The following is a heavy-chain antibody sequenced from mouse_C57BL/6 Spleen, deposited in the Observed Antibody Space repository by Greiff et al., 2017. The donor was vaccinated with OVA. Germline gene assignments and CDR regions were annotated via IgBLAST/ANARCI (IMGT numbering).Heavy chain of an antibody. J-gene: IGHJ2*01. V-gene: IGHV1-81*01. CDR1: GYTFTSYG. CDR2: IYPRSGNT. D-gene: IGHD2-4*01. Sequence: QVQLQQSGAELARPGASVKLSCKASGYTFTSYGISWVKQRTGQGLEWIGEIYPRSGNTYYNEKFKGKDTLTADKSSSTAYMELRSLTSEDSAVYFCARDDYDALYYFDYWGQGTTLTVSS. CDR3: ARDDYDALYYFDY.